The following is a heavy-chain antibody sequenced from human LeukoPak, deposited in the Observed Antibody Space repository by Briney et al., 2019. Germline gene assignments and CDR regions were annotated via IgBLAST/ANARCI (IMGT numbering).Heavy chain of an antibody. Sequence: SETLSLTCTVSGGSISSYFWSWIRQPAGKGLEWIGRIYNSGNTNYNPSLKSRVTMSLDTSKNQLYLNLRYVTAADTAIYYCVRKDGDYWGQGTLVTVSS. CDR3: VRKDGDY. CDR2: IYNSGNT. J-gene: IGHJ4*02. CDR1: GGSISSYF. V-gene: IGHV4-4*07.